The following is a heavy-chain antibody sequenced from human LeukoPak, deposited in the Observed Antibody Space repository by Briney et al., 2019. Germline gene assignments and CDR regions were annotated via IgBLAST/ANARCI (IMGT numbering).Heavy chain of an antibody. CDR2: IFYSGST. J-gene: IGHJ4*02. V-gene: IGHV4-39*07. D-gene: IGHD2-21*01. CDR3: ARGKGGAFYFFDS. CDR1: GGSISTSNYY. Sequence: SETLSLTCTVSGGSISTSNYYWGWIRQPPGKGLEWIGNIFYSGSTYYSPSLRSRVTISLDTSRNQFSLKLNSVTAADTAVYYCARGKGGAFYFFDSWGQGTLVTVSS.